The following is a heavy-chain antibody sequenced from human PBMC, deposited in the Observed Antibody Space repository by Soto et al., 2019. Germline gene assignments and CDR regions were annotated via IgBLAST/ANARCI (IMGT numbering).Heavy chain of an antibody. CDR1: GYTFTSSY. CDR3: SRGLFTGDY. D-gene: IGHD3-22*01. CDR2: INPMGGST. J-gene: IGHJ4*02. Sequence: QVQLVQSGAEVKKPGASVKVSCQASGYTFTSSYIHWVRQAPGQGLEWMAIINPMGGSTNYAQRFKGRVPLTMDTSASTVYMDLSSLRSEDTAVYYCSRGLFTGDYWGQGTLVTVSS. V-gene: IGHV1-46*03.